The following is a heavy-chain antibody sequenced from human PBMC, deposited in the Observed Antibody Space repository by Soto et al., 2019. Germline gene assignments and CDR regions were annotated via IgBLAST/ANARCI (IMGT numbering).Heavy chain of an antibody. V-gene: IGHV1-18*01. CDR1: GYTFTSYG. J-gene: IGHJ6*02. D-gene: IGHD2-21*02. CDR3: ARVLGDCDGDCYNGYYYYGMDV. Sequence: ASVKVSCKAPGYTFTSYGISWVRQAPGQGLEWMGWISAYNGNTNYAQKLQGRVTMTTDTSTSTAYTELRSLRSDDTAVYYCARVLGDCDGDCYNGYYYYGMDVWGQGTTVTVSS. CDR2: ISAYNGNT.